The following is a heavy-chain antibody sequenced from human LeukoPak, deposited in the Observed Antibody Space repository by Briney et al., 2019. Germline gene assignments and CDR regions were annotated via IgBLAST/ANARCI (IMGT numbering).Heavy chain of an antibody. J-gene: IGHJ4*02. Sequence: SETLSLTCTVSGGSISSYYWSWIRQPPGKGLEWIGYIYYSGSTNYNPSLKSRVTIPVYTSKNQFSLKLSSVTAADTVVYYCARENDSSGYYDYWGQGTLVTVSS. D-gene: IGHD3-22*01. V-gene: IGHV4-59*01. CDR1: GGSISSYY. CDR3: ARENDSSGYYDY. CDR2: IYYSGST.